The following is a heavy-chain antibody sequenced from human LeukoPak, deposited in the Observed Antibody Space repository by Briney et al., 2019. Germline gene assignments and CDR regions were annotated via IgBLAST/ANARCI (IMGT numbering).Heavy chain of an antibody. CDR3: ARDSSGWYEDAFDI. V-gene: IGHV3-7*01. CDR1: GFTFSSYW. Sequence: SGGSLRLSCAASGFTFSSYWMSWVRQAPGEGLEWVANIKQDGSEKYYVDSVKGRFTISRDNAKNSLYLQMNSLRAEDTAVYYCARDSSGWYEDAFDIWGQGTMVTVSS. D-gene: IGHD6-19*01. J-gene: IGHJ3*02. CDR2: IKQDGSEK.